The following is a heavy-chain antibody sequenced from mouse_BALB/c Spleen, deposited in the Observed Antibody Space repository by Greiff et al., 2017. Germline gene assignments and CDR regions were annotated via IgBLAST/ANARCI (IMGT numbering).Heavy chain of an antibody. D-gene: IGHD2-4*01. CDR3: ARVNDYGRGAMDY. J-gene: IGHJ4*01. CDR1: GFTFTDYY. Sequence: EVQVVESGGGLVQPGGSLRLSCATSGFTFTDYYMSWVRQPPGKALEWLGFIRNKANGYTTEYSASVKGRFTISRDNSQSILYLQMNALRAEDTAIYYCARVNDYGRGAMDYWGQGTSVTVSS. CDR2: IRNKANGYTT. V-gene: IGHV7-3*02.